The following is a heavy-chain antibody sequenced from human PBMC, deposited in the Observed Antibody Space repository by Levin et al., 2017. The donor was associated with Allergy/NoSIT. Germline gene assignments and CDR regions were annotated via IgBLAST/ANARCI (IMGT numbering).Heavy chain of an antibody. Sequence: SETLSLTCAVYGGSFSGYYWSWIRQPPGKGLEWIGEINHSGSTNYNPSLKSRVTISVDTSKNQLSLKLSSVTAADTAVYYCARTLVVVVAATVYNWFDPWGQGTLVTVSS. CDR3: ARTLVVVVAATVYNWFDP. J-gene: IGHJ5*02. CDR1: GGSFSGYY. V-gene: IGHV4-34*01. CDR2: INHSGST. D-gene: IGHD2-15*01.